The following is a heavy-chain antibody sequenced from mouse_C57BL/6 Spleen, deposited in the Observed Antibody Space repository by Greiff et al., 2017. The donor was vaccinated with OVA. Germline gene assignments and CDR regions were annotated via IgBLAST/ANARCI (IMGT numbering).Heavy chain of an antibody. CDR1: GYAFSSSW. Sequence: VKLQESGPELVKPGASVKISCKASGYAFSSSWMNWVKQRPGKGLEWIGRIYPGDGDTNYNGKFKGKATLTADKSSSTAYMQLSSLTSEDSAVYFCARPSTVVATHWYFDVWGTGTTVTVSS. CDR2: IYPGDGDT. V-gene: IGHV1-82*01. CDR3: ARPSTVVATHWYFDV. J-gene: IGHJ1*03. D-gene: IGHD1-1*01.